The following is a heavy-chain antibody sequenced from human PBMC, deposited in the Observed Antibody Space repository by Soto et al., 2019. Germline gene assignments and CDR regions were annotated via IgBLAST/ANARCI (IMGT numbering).Heavy chain of an antibody. Sequence: EVQLLESGGGLVQPGGSLRLSCAASGFTFNNYAMTWVRQAPGKGLEWVSSISGSAGSTYYADSVKGRFTISRDNSKNTLFLQMHSLRVEDTALYYCAKGGGARVLDAFDIWGQGTMVTVSS. CDR3: AKGGGARVLDAFDI. CDR2: ISGSAGST. CDR1: GFTFNNYA. D-gene: IGHD1-26*01. J-gene: IGHJ3*02. V-gene: IGHV3-23*01.